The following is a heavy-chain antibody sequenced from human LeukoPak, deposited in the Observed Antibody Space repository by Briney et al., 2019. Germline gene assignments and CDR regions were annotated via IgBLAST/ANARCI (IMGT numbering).Heavy chain of an antibody. CDR1: GYTFTSYG. Sequence: ASVKVSCKASGYTFTSYGISCVRQAPGQGLEWMGWISAYNGNTNYAQKLQGRVTMTTDTSTSTAYKELRSLRSDDTAVYYCARAEGATRPFDYWGQGTLVTVSS. CDR3: ARAEGATRPFDY. D-gene: IGHD1-26*01. CDR2: ISAYNGNT. J-gene: IGHJ4*02. V-gene: IGHV1-18*01.